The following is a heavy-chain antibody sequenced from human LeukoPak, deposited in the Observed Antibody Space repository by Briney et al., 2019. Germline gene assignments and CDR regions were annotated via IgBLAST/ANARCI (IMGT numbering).Heavy chain of an antibody. V-gene: IGHV3-7*03. CDR2: IKQDGSEK. D-gene: IGHD2-2*01. CDR1: GFPFSSYW. CDR3: ARDPFMVVVPAASLD. Sequence: GGSLRLSCVASGFPFSSYWMSWVRQAPGKGLEWVANIKQDGSEKYYVDSVKGRFTISRDNAKNSLYLQMNSLRAEDTAVYYCARDPFMVVVPAASLDWGQGTLVTVSS. J-gene: IGHJ4*02.